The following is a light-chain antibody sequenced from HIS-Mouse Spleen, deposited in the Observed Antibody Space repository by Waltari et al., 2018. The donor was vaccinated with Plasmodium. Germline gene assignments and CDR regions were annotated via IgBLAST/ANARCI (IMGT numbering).Light chain of an antibody. Sequence: EIVMTQSPATPSVSPGIRATPSCRASQSVSSNLAWYQQKPGQAPRLLIYGASTRATGIPARFSGSGSGTEFTLTISSLQSEDFAVYYCQQYNNWSFTFGPGTKVDIK. CDR3: QQYNNWSFT. CDR2: GAS. V-gene: IGKV3-15*01. CDR1: QSVSSN. J-gene: IGKJ3*01.